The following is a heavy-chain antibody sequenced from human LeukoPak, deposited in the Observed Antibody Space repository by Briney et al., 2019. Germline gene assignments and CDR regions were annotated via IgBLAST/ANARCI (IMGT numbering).Heavy chain of an antibody. CDR3: ARASCGGGTCYDSRGWFDP. V-gene: IGHV4-4*02. J-gene: IGHJ5*02. D-gene: IGHD2-15*01. CDR1: GFTFSNHGM. CDR2: IHHSGST. Sequence: GSLRLSCAASGFTFSNHGMNWVRQAPGKGLEWIGSIHHSGSTNYNPSLKSRVTISVDTSKNQFSLKLRSVTAADTAVYYCARASCGGGTCYDSRGWFDPWGQGTLVTVSS.